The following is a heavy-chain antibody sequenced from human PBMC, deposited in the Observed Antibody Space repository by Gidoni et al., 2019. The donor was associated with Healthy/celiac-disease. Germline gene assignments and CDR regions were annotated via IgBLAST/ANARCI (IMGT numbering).Heavy chain of an antibody. V-gene: IGHV1-69*01. Sequence: QVQLVQSGAEVKKPGSSVKVSCKASGGTFSSYAISWVRQAPGQGLEWMGGIIPIVGTANYAQKFQGRVTITADESTSTAYMELSSLRSEDTAVYYCAGIDRVYQAWGDYAFDIWGQGTMVTVSS. CDR3: AGIDRVYQAWGDYAFDI. CDR2: IIPIVGTA. D-gene: IGHD6-6*01. J-gene: IGHJ3*02. CDR1: GGTFSSYA.